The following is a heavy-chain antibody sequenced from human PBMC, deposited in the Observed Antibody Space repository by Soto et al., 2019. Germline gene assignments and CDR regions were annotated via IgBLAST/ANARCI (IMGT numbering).Heavy chain of an antibody. CDR3: AKERTLYILTGYYCDY. CDR1: GFTFSSYG. J-gene: IGHJ4*02. V-gene: IGHV3-30*18. D-gene: IGHD3-9*01. Sequence: QVQLVASGGGVVQPGRSLRLSCAASGFTFSSYGMHWVRQAPGKGLEWVAVISYDGSNKYYADSVKGRFTISRDNSKNTLYLQMNSLRAEDTAVYYCAKERTLYILTGYYCDYWGQGTLVTFSS. CDR2: ISYDGSNK.